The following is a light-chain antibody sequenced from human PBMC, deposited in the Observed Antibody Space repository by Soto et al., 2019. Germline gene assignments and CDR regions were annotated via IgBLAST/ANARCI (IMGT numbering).Light chain of an antibody. CDR2: DVS. CDR3: SSYTSSSTVV. Sequence: QSALTQPASVSGSPGQSVTISCTGTSSDVGGYNYVSWYQQHPGKAPKVMIYDVSNRPSGVSNRFSGSKSGNTASLTISGLQDEDEDDYYCSSYTSSSTVVFGGGTKLTVL. V-gene: IGLV2-14*01. CDR1: SSDVGGYNY. J-gene: IGLJ2*01.